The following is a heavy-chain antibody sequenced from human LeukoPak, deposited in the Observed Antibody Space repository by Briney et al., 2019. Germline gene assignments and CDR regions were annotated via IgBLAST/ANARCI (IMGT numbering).Heavy chain of an antibody. CDR1: GGSISSGTYY. J-gene: IGHJ4*02. CDR3: ARRGTTVVVDY. D-gene: IGHD1-7*01. Sequence: PSETLPLTCTVSGGSISSGTYYWNWIRQPPGKGLEWIGSISYSGSTNYNPSLKSRVTMSVDTSKNQFSLNLTSVTAADTAVYYCARRGTTVVVDYWGQGTLVIVSS. CDR2: ISYSGST. V-gene: IGHV4-39*01.